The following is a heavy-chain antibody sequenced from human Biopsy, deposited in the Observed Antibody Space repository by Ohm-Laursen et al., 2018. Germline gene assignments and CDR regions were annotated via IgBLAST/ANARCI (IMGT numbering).Heavy chain of an antibody. D-gene: IGHD5-24*01. CDR2: IYPGGST. CDR3: ASAGYNPDWNFDL. Sequence: TLSLTCTVSGGSISSNNYYWSWIRQPAGKGLEWIGRIYPGGSTNYNPSLKSRVTMSVDTSKKQFSLRLSSVTVADTAVYYCASAGYNPDWNFDLWGRGTRVTVSS. J-gene: IGHJ2*01. V-gene: IGHV4-61*02. CDR1: GGSISSNNYY.